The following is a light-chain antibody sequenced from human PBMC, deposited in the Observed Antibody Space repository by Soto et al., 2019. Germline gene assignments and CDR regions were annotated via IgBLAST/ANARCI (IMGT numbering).Light chain of an antibody. J-gene: IGKJ1*01. Sequence: AIRMTQSPSSLSASTGDRVTITCRASQGISSYLAWYQQKPGKAPKLLIYAASTLQSGVPSRFSGGGSGTEFTLTISSLQPDDFATYYCQHYNSYSEAFGQGTKV. CDR1: QGISSY. CDR2: AAS. V-gene: IGKV1-8*01. CDR3: QHYNSYSEA.